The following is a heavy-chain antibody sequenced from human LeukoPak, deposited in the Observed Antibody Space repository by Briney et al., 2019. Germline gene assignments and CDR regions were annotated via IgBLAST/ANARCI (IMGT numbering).Heavy chain of an antibody. D-gene: IGHD3-10*01. CDR1: GFTFDGYG. CDR2: IDWNGANT. Sequence: GGSLRLSCAASGFTFDGYGMSWDRQAPGKGLEWVSAIDWNGANTGYADSVKGRFTVSRDNAKNSLYLHLSSLRAEDTALYYCARVRGGLSYGMDVWGQGTTVTVSS. CDR3: ARVRGGLSYGMDV. V-gene: IGHV3-20*04. J-gene: IGHJ6*02.